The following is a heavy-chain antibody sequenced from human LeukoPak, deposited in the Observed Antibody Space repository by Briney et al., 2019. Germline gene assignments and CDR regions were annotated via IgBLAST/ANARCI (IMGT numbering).Heavy chain of an antibody. J-gene: IGHJ4*02. D-gene: IGHD6-13*01. CDR3: AKTPWYSHSWSIDY. V-gene: IGHV3-23*01. CDR2: VSGNGAGT. Sequence: GGSLRLSCAASRFTFSSYAMSWVRQAPGKGLEWVSGVSGNGAGTYYADSVKGRFTISRDNSKNMLYLQMNSLRAEDTTVYYCAKTPWYSHSWSIDYWGQGTLVTVSS. CDR1: RFTFSSYA.